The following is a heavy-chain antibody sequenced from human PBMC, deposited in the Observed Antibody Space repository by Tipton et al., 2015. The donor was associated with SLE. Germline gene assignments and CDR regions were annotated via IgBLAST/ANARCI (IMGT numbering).Heavy chain of an antibody. D-gene: IGHD3-3*01. V-gene: IGHV4-59*01. Sequence: TLSLTCTVSGGSISNYYWSWIRQPPGKGLECIGYIYYSGSTNYNPSLKSRVTISVDTSKNQFSLKLSSVTAADTAVYYCAREGPGRFSDYWGQGTLVTVSS. CDR1: GGSISNYY. CDR2: IYYSGST. J-gene: IGHJ4*02. CDR3: AREGPGRFSDY.